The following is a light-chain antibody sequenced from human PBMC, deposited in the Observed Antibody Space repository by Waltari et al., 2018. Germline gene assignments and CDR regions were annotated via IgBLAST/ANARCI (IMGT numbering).Light chain of an antibody. CDR2: DVS. Sequence: QSALTQPASVSGSPGQSITISCTGTSRDVGDYAWVSWYHQHPGKAPKVVIFDVSYRPSGVSNRFSGSKSGNTASLTISGLQAEDEADYYCTSYTSRHSLVFGTGTKVTVL. V-gene: IGLV2-14*03. CDR1: SRDVGDYAW. CDR3: TSYTSRHSLV. J-gene: IGLJ1*01.